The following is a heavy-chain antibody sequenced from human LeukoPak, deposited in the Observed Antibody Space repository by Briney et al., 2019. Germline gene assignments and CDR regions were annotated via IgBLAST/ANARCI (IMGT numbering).Heavy chain of an antibody. V-gene: IGHV3-13*01. J-gene: IGHJ2*01. Sequence: GGSLRLSCAASGFYFSSYDMHWVRHAAGKGLEWVSAIASTGDTYYPDSVKGRFTISRDNAKNSLYLQMNSLTAGDTAVYYCARAVAGRSYWHFDLWGRGTLVTVSS. CDR1: GFYFSSYD. CDR2: IASTGDT. CDR3: ARAVAGRSYWHFDL. D-gene: IGHD6-19*01.